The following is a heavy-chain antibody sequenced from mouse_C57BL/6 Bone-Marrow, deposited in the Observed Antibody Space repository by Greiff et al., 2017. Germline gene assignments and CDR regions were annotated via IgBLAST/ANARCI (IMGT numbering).Heavy chain of an antibody. Sequence: QVQLQQPGTELVKPGASVTMSCKASGYTFTSYWMHWVQQRPGQGLEWIGNINTSNGGTNYNEKFKSKATLTVDKSSITAYMQLRSLTSEDSAVYFCARGNWDYFDYWGQGTTLTVSS. CDR3: ARGNWDYFDY. J-gene: IGHJ2*01. V-gene: IGHV1-53*01. CDR1: GYTFTSYW. D-gene: IGHD4-1*01. CDR2: INTSNGGT.